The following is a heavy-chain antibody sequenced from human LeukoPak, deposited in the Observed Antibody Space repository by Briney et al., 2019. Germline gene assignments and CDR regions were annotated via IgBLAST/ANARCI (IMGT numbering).Heavy chain of an antibody. CDR1: GYTFTSYD. D-gene: IGHD3-3*01. CDR2: INPYSGNT. Sequence: ASVKVSCKASGYTFTSYDINWVRQATGQGLEWMGWINPYSGNTDYAQNLQGRVTMTTDTSTSTAYMEVRSLRSDDTAVFYCARAIFGRYYYMDVWGKGTTVTVSS. V-gene: IGHV1-18*01. J-gene: IGHJ6*03. CDR3: ARAIFGRYYYMDV.